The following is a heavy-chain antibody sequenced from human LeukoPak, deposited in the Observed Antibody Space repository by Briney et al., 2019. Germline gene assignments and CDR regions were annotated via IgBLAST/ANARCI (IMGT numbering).Heavy chain of an antibody. Sequence: SETLSLTCIVSGGSISSYYWSWIRQPAGKGLEWIGRIYTSGSTNYNPSLKSRVTISVDTSKNQFSLKLSSVTAADTAVYYCARDLAVEVRGVINYYYYYMDVWGKGTTVTISS. D-gene: IGHD3-10*01. CDR3: ARDLAVEVRGVINYYYYYMDV. CDR2: IYTSGST. V-gene: IGHV4-4*07. J-gene: IGHJ6*03. CDR1: GGSISSYY.